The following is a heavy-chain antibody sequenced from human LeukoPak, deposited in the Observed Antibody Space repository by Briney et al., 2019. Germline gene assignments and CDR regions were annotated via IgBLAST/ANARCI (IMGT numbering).Heavy chain of an antibody. CDR2: IYTSGST. D-gene: IGHD3-22*01. CDR1: GGSFSGYY. V-gene: IGHV4-59*10. J-gene: IGHJ4*02. CDR3: ARGYYYDSSGYYSSFDY. Sequence: SETLSLTCAVYGGSFSGYYWSWIRQPAGKGLEWIGRIYTSGSTNYNPSLKSRVTISVDTSKNQFSLKLSSVTAADTAVYYCARGYYYDSSGYYSSFDYWGQGTLVTVSS.